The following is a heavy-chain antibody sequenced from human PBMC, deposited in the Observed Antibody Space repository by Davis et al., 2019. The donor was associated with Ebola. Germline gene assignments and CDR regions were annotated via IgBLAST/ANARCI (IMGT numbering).Heavy chain of an antibody. CDR1: GYTFTGYY. Sequence: ASVKVSCKASGYTFTGYYMHWVRQAPGQGLEWMGWINPNSGGTNYAQKLQGRVTMTTDTSTSTAYMELRSLRSDDTAVYYCARAPSEEMATIPIYFDYWGQGTLVTVSS. D-gene: IGHD5-24*01. CDR3: ARAPSEEMATIPIYFDY. CDR2: INPNSGGT. V-gene: IGHV1-2*02. J-gene: IGHJ4*02.